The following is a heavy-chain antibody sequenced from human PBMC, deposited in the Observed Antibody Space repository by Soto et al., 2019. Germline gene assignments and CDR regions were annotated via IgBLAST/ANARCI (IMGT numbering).Heavy chain of an antibody. D-gene: IGHD6-6*01. Sequence: QLQLQESGPGLVKPSETLSLTCTVSGGSISSSSYYWGWIRQPPGKGLEWIGRIYYSGSTYYNPSLKSRATISVDTSKNQFSLKLSSVTAADTAVYYCARHAIAARYFDYWGQGTLVTVSS. CDR3: ARHAIAARYFDY. J-gene: IGHJ4*02. CDR1: GGSISSSSYY. CDR2: IYYSGST. V-gene: IGHV4-39*01.